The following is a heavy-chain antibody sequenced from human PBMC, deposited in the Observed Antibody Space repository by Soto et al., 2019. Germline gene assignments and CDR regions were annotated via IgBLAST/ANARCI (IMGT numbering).Heavy chain of an antibody. J-gene: IGHJ4*02. V-gene: IGHV2-5*02. D-gene: IGHD3-3*01. CDR2: IYWDDDK. CDR1: GFSLTTSGVG. Sequence: KESGPTVVKPTETLILTCTFSGFSLTTSGVGVGWVRQSPGKAPEWLALIYWDDDKRYSTSLNSRLIITKDTSKNQVVLTMANVDPADTATYYCAHRVLRTVFGLVTTTAIYFDFWGPGTPVVVSS. CDR3: AHRVLRTVFGLVTTTAIYFDF.